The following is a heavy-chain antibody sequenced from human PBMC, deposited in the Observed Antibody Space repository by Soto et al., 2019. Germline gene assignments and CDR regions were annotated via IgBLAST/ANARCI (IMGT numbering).Heavy chain of an antibody. CDR3: ARTLDFGDHQSFDY. V-gene: IGHV2-70*04. CDR2: IDWDDDE. Sequence: SGPTLVNPTQNLILTCTFSGFSLTSSGMRVSWIRQPPGKALEWLARIDWDDDEFYNTSLKTRLTISKDTSKSQVVLTMTNLDPTDTATYYCARTLDFGDHQSFDYWGQGTPVTVSS. CDR1: GFSLTSSGMR. J-gene: IGHJ4*02. D-gene: IGHD2-21*02.